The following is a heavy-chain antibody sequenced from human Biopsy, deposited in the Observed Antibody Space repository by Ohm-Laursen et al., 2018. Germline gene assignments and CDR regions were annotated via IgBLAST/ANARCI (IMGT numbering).Heavy chain of an antibody. CDR2: MIPSSGKT. J-gene: IGHJ5*02. V-gene: IGHV1-8*01. D-gene: IGHD6-6*01. CDR1: GYIFTSFG. Sequence: ASVKVSCKGSGYIFTSFGVSWVRQARGQGLEWMGWMIPSSGKTGYAQRFQGRVTLTMNTSISTAYMELSGLRSEDTAVYFCARGYSRRVSIFEASIYWFDTWGQGTLVTVSS. CDR3: ARGYSRRVSIFEASIYWFDT.